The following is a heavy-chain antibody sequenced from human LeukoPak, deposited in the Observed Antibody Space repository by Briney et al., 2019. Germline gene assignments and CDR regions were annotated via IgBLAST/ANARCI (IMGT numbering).Heavy chain of an antibody. CDR1: GYTFTSYG. V-gene: IGHV1-18*01. J-gene: IGHJ4*02. D-gene: IGHD2-2*01. Sequence: GASVKVSCKASGYTFTSYGISWVRQAPGQGLEWMGWISAYNGNTNYAQKLQGRVTMPTHPSTSTAYMELSSLRSDDTAVYYCAIMQGKVPAAMLFDYWGQGTLVTVSS. CDR3: AIMQGKVPAAMLFDY. CDR2: ISAYNGNT.